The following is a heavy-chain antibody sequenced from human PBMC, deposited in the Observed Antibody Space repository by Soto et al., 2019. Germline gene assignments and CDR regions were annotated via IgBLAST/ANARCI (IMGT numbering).Heavy chain of an antibody. CDR2: ISYSGDT. D-gene: IGHD5-18*01. CDR3: ARRRGYTHQVLDS. J-gene: IGHJ4*02. Sequence: HLQLQESGPGLVKPSETLSLTCTVSDDSFNNNAYYWDWIRQPPGKGLEWIGRISYSGDTYSNPSLRSRVIISIDTSNNLFSLSLNSVTAADTAVYYCARRRGYTHQVLDSWGQGTLVTVSS. V-gene: IGHV4-39*02. CDR1: DDSFNNNAYY.